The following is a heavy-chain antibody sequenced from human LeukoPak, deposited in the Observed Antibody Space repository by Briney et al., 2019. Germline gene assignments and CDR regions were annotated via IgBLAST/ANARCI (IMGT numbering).Heavy chain of an antibody. CDR2: IYHSGST. CDR3: ARAIEVGAMTPFDY. CDR1: GYPISSDYY. Sequence: SETLSLTCSVSGYPISSDYYWGWVRPPPGKGLEWIGSIYHSGSTYYNPSLKSRVTISVDTSKNQFSLKLTSVTAADTAVYYCARAIEVGAMTPFDYWGQGTLVTVSS. J-gene: IGHJ4*02. D-gene: IGHD1-26*01. V-gene: IGHV4-38-2*02.